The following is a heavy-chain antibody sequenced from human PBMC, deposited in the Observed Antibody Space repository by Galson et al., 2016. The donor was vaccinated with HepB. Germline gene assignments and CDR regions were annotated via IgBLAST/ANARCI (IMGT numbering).Heavy chain of an antibody. Sequence: SVKVSCKASGGTFGTRTVGWVRQAPGRGLEWLGGIVPALAVSTSPQTFQDRITFDADESTATVFMTLASLTLEDTAVYYCARVTGGDNWYFDLWGRGTQVIVS. D-gene: IGHD2-21*01. CDR1: GGTFGTRT. J-gene: IGHJ2*01. CDR2: IVPALAVS. V-gene: IGHV1-69*13. CDR3: ARVTGGDNWYFDL.